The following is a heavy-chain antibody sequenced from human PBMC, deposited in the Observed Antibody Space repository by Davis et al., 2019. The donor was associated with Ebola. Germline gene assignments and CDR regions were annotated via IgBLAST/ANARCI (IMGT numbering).Heavy chain of an antibody. CDR1: GYTFTRYG. CDR2: ISAYNGNT. D-gene: IGHD3-10*01. CDR3: AGAVTMVLPSGWFDP. V-gene: IGHV1-18*01. J-gene: IGHJ5*02. Sequence: AASVKVSCKASGYTFTRYGISWVRQAPGQGLEWMGWISAYNGNTNYAQNLQGRVTMTTDTSTSTAYMEVRSLRYDDTAVDYCAGAVTMVLPSGWFDPWGQGTLVTVSS.